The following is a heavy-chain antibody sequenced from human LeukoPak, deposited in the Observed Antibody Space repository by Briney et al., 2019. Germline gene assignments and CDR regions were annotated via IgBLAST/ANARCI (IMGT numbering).Heavy chain of an antibody. CDR3: ARVELAPYYYYMDV. V-gene: IGHV3-48*03. CDR1: GFNISSYE. CDR2: ISSSGSTI. D-gene: IGHD1-7*01. Sequence: GGSLRLSCAASGFNISSYEMNWVRQAPGKGLEWVSHISSSGSTIWYADSVKGRFTISRDNAKNSLYLQMNSLRAEDTAVYYCARVELAPYYYYMDVWGKGTTVTVSS. J-gene: IGHJ6*03.